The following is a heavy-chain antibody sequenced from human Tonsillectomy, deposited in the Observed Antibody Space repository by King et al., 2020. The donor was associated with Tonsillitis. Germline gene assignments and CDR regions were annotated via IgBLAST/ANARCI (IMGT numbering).Heavy chain of an antibody. D-gene: IGHD3-22*01. V-gene: IGHV4-38-2*02. CDR1: GYSISNGYY. CDR3: ARTFSLFSMIVVVFAS. J-gene: IGHJ4*02. CDR2: IYHSGST. Sequence: VQLQESGPGLVKPSETLSLTCTVSGYSISNGYYWGWVRQPPGKGLEWIGTIYHSGSTYYSPSLKSRVTMSVDTSKNQFSLKMYSVTAADTAVYYCARTFSLFSMIVVVFASWGQGALVPGSS.